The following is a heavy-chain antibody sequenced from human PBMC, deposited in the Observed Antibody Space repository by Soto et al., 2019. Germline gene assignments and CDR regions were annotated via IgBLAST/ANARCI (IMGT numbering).Heavy chain of an antibody. Sequence: QVLLVESGGGVVQPGRSLRLSCAASGFTFSSYAMHWVRQAPGKGLEWVAVISYDGSNKDYAVSVKGRFTISRDNSKNTLYLQMNSLRAEDRAVYYCARDPMGRYYGSGSYSFDYWGQGTLVTVSS. V-gene: IGHV3-30-3*01. J-gene: IGHJ4*02. D-gene: IGHD3-10*01. CDR3: ARDPMGRYYGSGSYSFDY. CDR2: ISYDGSNK. CDR1: GFTFSSYA.